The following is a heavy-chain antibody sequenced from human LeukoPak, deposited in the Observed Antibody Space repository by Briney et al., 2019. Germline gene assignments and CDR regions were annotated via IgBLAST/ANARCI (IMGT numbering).Heavy chain of an antibody. Sequence: SQTLSLICTVSGGSISSGTYYWYWIRQPAGKGLEWIGRIYTSGITNYNPSLKSRVTISVDTSKNQFSLKLTSVTASDTAVYYCARLPDPWGQGTLVTVSS. CDR2: IYTSGIT. V-gene: IGHV4-61*02. CDR3: ARLPDP. J-gene: IGHJ5*02. CDR1: GGSISSGTYY.